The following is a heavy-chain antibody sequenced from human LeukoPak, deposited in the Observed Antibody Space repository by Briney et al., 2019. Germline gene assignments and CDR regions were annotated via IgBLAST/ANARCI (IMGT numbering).Heavy chain of an antibody. Sequence: SETLSLTCTVSGGSITFGSYYWTWIRQPAGNGLEWIVRIYTSGRTFYNPSLKSRVTISMDTSMNQFSLRLTSVTAADTAVYYCARARVIPASFDDWGQGTLVTVSS. V-gene: IGHV4-61*02. CDR2: IYTSGRT. CDR3: ARARVIPASFDD. J-gene: IGHJ4*02. CDR1: GGSITFGSYY.